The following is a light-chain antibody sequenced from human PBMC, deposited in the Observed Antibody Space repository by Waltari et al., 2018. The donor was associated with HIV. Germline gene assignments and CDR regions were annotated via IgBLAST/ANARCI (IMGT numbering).Light chain of an antibody. CDR2: EVS. CDR3: ASYAGSTNV. CDR1: SSDVGGYNY. V-gene: IGLV2-8*01. J-gene: IGLJ1*01. Sequence: LTQPPSASGSPGQSVTISCTGTSSDVGGYNYVSWYQLHPGKAPKLMIYEVSKRPSGVPDRFSGSKSGNTASLTVSGLQSEDEADYFCASYAGSTNVFGTGTKVTVL.